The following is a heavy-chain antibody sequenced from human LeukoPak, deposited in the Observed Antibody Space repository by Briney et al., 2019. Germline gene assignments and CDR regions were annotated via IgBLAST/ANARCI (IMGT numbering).Heavy chain of an antibody. CDR2: ISGSGGST. V-gene: IGHV3-23*01. D-gene: IGHD3-3*01. J-gene: IGHJ3*02. CDR1: GFTFSSYP. CDR3: AAEWLLDDDAFDI. Sequence: GGSPRLSCAASGFTFSSYPMSWVRQAPGKGLEWVSAISGSGGSTYYADSVKGRLTISRDNSKNTLYLQMNSLRAEDTAVYYCAAEWLLDDDAFDIWGQGTMVTVSS.